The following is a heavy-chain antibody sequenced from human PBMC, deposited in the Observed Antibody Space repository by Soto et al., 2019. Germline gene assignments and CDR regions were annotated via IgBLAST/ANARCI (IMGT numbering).Heavy chain of an antibody. CDR3: ARHETGFWSGYYNHY. V-gene: IGHV5-10-1*01. CDR2: IDPSDSYT. D-gene: IGHD3-3*01. CDR1: GYSFTSYW. J-gene: IGHJ4*02. Sequence: GASLKISCKGSGYSFTSYWISWVRQMPGKGLEWMGRIDPSDSYTNYSPSFQGHVTISADKSISTAYLQWSSLKASDTAMYYCARHETGFWSGYYNHYWGQGTLVTVSS.